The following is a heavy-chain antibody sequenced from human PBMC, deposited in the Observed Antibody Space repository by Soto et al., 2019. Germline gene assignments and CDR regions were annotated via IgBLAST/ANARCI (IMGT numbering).Heavy chain of an antibody. V-gene: IGHV4-59*08. Sequence: QVQLQESGPGLVKPSETLSLTCPVSGGSISSYYWSWIRQPPGKGLEWIGYIYYSGSTNYNPSLTSRVTISVDTSKNQFSLKLSSVTAANTAVYYCAGITVTHAFDIWGQGTMVTVSS. CDR2: IYYSGST. J-gene: IGHJ3*02. D-gene: IGHD4-17*01. CDR3: AGITVTHAFDI. CDR1: GGSISSYY.